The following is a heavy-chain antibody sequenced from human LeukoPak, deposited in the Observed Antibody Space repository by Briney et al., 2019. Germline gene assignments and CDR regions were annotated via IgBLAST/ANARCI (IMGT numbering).Heavy chain of an antibody. CDR2: ISGSGAGI. V-gene: IGHV3-23*01. J-gene: IGHJ4*02. Sequence: GGSLRLSCVASEFTFSIYYMTWVRQAPGKGLEWVSAISGSGAGINYADSVKGRFTISRDNSKNTLYLQMNSLRAEDTAVYYCAKGLYGNFDYWGQGTLVTVSS. D-gene: IGHD3-16*02. CDR1: EFTFSIYY. CDR3: AKGLYGNFDY.